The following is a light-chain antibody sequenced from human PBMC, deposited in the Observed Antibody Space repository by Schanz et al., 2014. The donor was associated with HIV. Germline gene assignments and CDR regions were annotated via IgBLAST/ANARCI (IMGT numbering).Light chain of an antibody. CDR2: SYT. Sequence: QSVLTQPPSSSGTPGQRVTISCSGSDSNIGVGSNPVNWYQHLPGAAPKLLIYSYTQRPSGVPDRFSGSRSGTSASLAISGLQSEDEADYYCQSYDSSLSVVVFGGGTKLTVL. CDR1: DSNIGVGSNP. CDR3: QSYDSSLSVVV. J-gene: IGLJ2*01. V-gene: IGLV1-44*01.